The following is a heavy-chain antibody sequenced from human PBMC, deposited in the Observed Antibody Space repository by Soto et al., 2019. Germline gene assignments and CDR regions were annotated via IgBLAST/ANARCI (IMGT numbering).Heavy chain of an antibody. CDR3: AREVSGPGATYVRAL. Sequence: ASVKVSCKASGYIFSSHCIYWVRQAPGQGLQWMGIINPGGGRTAYAQKFQGRVTLTRDMSTSTVYMELTSLTYDDTAVYYCAREVSGPGATYVRALCGHGTTVPVSS. CDR1: GYIFSSHC. V-gene: IGHV1-46*01. CDR2: INPGGGRT. D-gene: IGHD3-10*02. J-gene: IGHJ6*02.